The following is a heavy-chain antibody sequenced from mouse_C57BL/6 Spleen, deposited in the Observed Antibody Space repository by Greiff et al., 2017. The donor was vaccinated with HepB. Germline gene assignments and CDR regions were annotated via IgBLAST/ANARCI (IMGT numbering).Heavy chain of an antibody. J-gene: IGHJ2*01. V-gene: IGHV1-55*01. Sequence: QVQLQQPGAELVKPGASVKMSCKASGYTFTSYWITWVKQRPGQGLEWIGDIYPGSGSTNYNEKFKSKATLTVDTSSSRAYMQLSSLTSEDSAVYYCARKSDYYGSSPYFDYWGQGTTLTVSS. CDR3: ARKSDYYGSSPYFDY. CDR2: IYPGSGST. CDR1: GYTFTSYW. D-gene: IGHD1-1*01.